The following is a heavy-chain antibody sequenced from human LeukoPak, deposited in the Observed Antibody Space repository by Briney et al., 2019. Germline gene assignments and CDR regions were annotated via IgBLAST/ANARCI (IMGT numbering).Heavy chain of an antibody. Sequence: GGSLRLSCAASAFIFSNYPMNWVRHAPAKGLEWVSYITGKSDTISYADSVKGRFIISRDNAKNSLYLQMNSLKAEDTAIYYCVRDHAYAFDMWRQGTRVTVSS. CDR3: VRDHAYAFDM. D-gene: IGHD3-16*01. CDR2: ITGKSDTI. V-gene: IGHV3-48*01. CDR1: AFIFSNYP. J-gene: IGHJ3*02.